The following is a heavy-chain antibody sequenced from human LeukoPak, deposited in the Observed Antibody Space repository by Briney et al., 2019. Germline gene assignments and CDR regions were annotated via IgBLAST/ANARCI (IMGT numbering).Heavy chain of an antibody. CDR2: ISSSGSTI. J-gene: IGHJ1*01. CDR3: ARALTTVVTH. Sequence: PGGSLRLSCAASGFTFSSYEMNWVRQAPGKGLEWVSYISSSGSTIYYADSVKGRFTISRDNAKNSLYLQMNSLRAEDTAVYYCARALTTVVTHWGQGTLVTVSS. V-gene: IGHV3-48*03. D-gene: IGHD4-23*01. CDR1: GFTFSSYE.